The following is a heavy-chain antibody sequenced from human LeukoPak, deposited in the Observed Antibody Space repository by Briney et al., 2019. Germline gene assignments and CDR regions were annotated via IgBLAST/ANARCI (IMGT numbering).Heavy chain of an antibody. CDR2: TYISGST. CDR3: ARESPQWLVSYYFDY. V-gene: IGHV4-4*07. CDR1: GGSISGYY. J-gene: IGHJ4*02. D-gene: IGHD6-19*01. Sequence: SETLSLTCTVSGGSISGYYWSWIRQPAGKGLEWIGRTYISGSTNYNPSLKSRVTMSVDTSKNQFSLRLSSVTAADTAVYYCARESPQWLVSYYFDYWGQGTLVTVSS.